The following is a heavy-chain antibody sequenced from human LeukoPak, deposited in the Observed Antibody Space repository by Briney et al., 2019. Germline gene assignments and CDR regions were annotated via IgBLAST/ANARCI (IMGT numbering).Heavy chain of an antibody. V-gene: IGHV4-4*02. CDR2: IFHSGST. Sequence: MSSGTLSLTCAVSGGSIGASINSPNWWSWVRQPPGKGLEWIGEIFHSGSTNYNPSLKSRVTMSVDKSKNQFSLNLTSVTAADTAVYFCARAPRAYCSTTGSCFQDYWGQGTLVTVSS. J-gene: IGHJ4*02. D-gene: IGHD2-2*01. CDR1: GGSIGASINSPNW. CDR3: ARAPRAYCSTTGSCFQDY.